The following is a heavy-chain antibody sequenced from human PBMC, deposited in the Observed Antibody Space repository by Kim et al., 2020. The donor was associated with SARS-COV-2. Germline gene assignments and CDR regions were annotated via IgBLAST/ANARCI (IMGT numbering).Heavy chain of an antibody. CDR2: IWYDGSNK. J-gene: IGHJ4*02. D-gene: IGHD5-18*01. Sequence: GGSLRLSCAASGFTFSSYGMHWVRQAPGKGLEWVAVIWYDGSNKYYADSVKGRFTISRDNSKNTLYLQMNSLRAEDTAVYYCARGIVDTAMVRTEPGYSSGAGNDYWGQGTLVTVSS. CDR1: GFTFSSYG. CDR3: ARGIVDTAMVRTEPGYSSGAGNDY. V-gene: IGHV3-33*01.